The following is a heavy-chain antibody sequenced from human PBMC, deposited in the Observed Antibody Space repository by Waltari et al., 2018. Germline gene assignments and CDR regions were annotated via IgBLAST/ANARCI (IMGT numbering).Heavy chain of an antibody. J-gene: IGHJ3*02. D-gene: IGHD2-8*01. CDR1: GGSISSSSYY. CDR3: ARGQYCTNGVCYSNAFDI. V-gene: IGHV4-39*07. Sequence: QLQLQESGPGLVKPSETLSPTCPVSGGSISSSSYYWGWIRQPPRKGLEWIGSIYYSGSTYYNPSLKSRVTISVDTSKNQFSLKLSSVTAADTAVYYCARGQYCTNGVCYSNAFDIWGQGTMVTVSS. CDR2: IYYSGST.